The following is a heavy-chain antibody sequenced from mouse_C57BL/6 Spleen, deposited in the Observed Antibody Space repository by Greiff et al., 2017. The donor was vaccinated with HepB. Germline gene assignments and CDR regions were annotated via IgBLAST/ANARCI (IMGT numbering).Heavy chain of an antibody. CDR1: GYAFSSSW. J-gene: IGHJ3*01. V-gene: IGHV1-82*01. Sequence: VQLQQSGPELVKPGASVKISCKASGYAFSSSWMNWVKQRPGKGLEWIGRIYPGDGDTNYNGKFKGKATLTADKSSSTAYMQLSSLTSEDSAVVFCARSRGSQAWFAYWGQGTLVTVSA. D-gene: IGHD3-3*01. CDR2: IYPGDGDT. CDR3: ARSRGSQAWFAY.